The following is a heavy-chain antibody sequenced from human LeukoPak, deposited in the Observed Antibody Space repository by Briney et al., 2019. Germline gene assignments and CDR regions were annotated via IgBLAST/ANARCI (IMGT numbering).Heavy chain of an antibody. J-gene: IGHJ4*02. CDR3: ARGKWYSSD. CDR1: GFTLSDYW. V-gene: IGHV3-7*03. Sequence: GSLRLSCVASGFTLSDYWMSWVRQAPGKGLEWVANIKQDGSEKYYVDSVKGRFTISRDNAKNSLYLQMNSLRAEDTAVYYCARGKWYSSDWGQGTLVTVSS. D-gene: IGHD6-19*01. CDR2: IKQDGSEK.